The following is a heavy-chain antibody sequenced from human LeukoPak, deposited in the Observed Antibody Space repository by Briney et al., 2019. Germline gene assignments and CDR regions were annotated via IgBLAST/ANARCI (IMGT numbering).Heavy chain of an antibody. J-gene: IGHJ4*02. D-gene: IGHD6-13*01. CDR3: AKDFSGIAAAEFGY. Sequence: SGGSLRLSCAASGFTFDDYAMHWVRQAPGKGLEWVSGISWNSGSIGYADSVKGRFTISRDNAKNSLYLQMNSLRAEDTALYYCAKDFSGIAAAEFGYWGQGTLVTVSS. V-gene: IGHV3-9*01. CDR2: ISWNSGSI. CDR1: GFTFDDYA.